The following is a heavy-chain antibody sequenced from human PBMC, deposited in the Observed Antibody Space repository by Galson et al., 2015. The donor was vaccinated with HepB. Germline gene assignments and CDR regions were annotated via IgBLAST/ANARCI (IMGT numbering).Heavy chain of an antibody. D-gene: IGHD3-22*01. CDR2: INAGNGNT. V-gene: IGHV1-3*01. CDR1: GYTFTSYA. Sequence: SVKVSCKASGYTFTSYAMHWVRQAPGQRLEWMGWINAGNGNTKYSQKFQGRVTITRDTSASTAYMELSSLRSEDTAVYYCARDSHKQDDPNMIVVVYFDYWGQGTLVTVSS. CDR3: ARDSHKQDDPNMIVVVYFDY. J-gene: IGHJ4*02.